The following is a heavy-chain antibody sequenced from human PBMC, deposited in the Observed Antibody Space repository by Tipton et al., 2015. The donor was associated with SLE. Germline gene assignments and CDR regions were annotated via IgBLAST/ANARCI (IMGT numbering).Heavy chain of an antibody. CDR1: GFTFSSYA. V-gene: IGHV3-23*01. Sequence: SLRLSCAASGFTFSSYAMSWVRQAPGKGLEWVSAISGSGGSTYYADSVKGRFTISRDNSKNTLYLQMNSLRPEDTAVYFCAKDSYGDYGGYWGQGTLVTVSS. D-gene: IGHD4-17*01. J-gene: IGHJ4*02. CDR2: ISGSGGST. CDR3: AKDSYGDYGGY.